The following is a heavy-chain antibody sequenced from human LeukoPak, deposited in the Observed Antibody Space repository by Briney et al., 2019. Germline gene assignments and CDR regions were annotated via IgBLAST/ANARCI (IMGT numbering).Heavy chain of an antibody. CDR2: INPNSGGT. CDR1: GYTFTGYY. J-gene: IGHJ4*02. V-gene: IGHV1-2*02. Sequence: GASVTVSCKASGYTFTGYYMHWVRQAPGQGLEGMGWINPNSGGTNYAQKFQGRVTMTRDTSISTAYMELSRLRSDDTAVYYCARGQYCSSTSCSFDYWGQGTLVTVSS. CDR3: ARGQYCSSTSCSFDY. D-gene: IGHD2-2*01.